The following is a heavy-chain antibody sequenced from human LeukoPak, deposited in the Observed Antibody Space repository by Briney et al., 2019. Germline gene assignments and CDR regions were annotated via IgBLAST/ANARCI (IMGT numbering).Heavy chain of an antibody. CDR2: VSPSGGAT. J-gene: IGHJ4*02. D-gene: IGHD2-15*01. CDR3: TREVAAPYRFDD. V-gene: IGHV1-46*01. CDR1: EKRFRSYN. Sequence: ASVKVSCKASEKRFRSYNMHWGRLAPGQWLEWMGIVSPSGGATNYAQKFQGRVTMTRDTSASAVYMELSSLRSEDTAVYYCTREVAAPYRFDDWGPGTLVTVSS.